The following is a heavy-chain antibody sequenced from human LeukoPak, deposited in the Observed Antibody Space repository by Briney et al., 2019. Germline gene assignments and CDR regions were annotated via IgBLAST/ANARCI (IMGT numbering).Heavy chain of an antibody. Sequence: GGSLRLSCAASGFTFSGYSMNWVRQAPGKGLEWVSSSGSSSSYIYYADSLKGRFTISRDNARNSLYLQMNSLRAEDTAVYYCARVVGYCSGGSCYSDYWGHGTLVTVSS. J-gene: IGHJ4*01. D-gene: IGHD2-15*01. CDR2: SGSSSSYI. CDR3: ARVVGYCSGGSCYSDY. V-gene: IGHV3-21*01. CDR1: GFTFSGYS.